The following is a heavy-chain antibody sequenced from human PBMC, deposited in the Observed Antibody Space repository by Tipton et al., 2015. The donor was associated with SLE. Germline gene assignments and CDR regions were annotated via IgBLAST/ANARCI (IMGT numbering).Heavy chain of an antibody. D-gene: IGHD3-10*01. CDR1: GGSISSYY. V-gene: IGHV4-59*01. CDR3: ARDSLRGVYYGLDV. J-gene: IGHJ6*02. CDR2: IYYSRST. Sequence: TLSLTCTVSGGSISSYYWSWIRQPPGKGLEGIGNIYYSRSTNYNPSLKSRVTISVDTSKNQFSLKLSSVTAADTAVYYCARDSLRGVYYGLDVWGQGTTVTVSS.